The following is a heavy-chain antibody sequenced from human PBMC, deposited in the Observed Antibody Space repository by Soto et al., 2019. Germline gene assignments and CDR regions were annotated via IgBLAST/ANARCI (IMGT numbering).Heavy chain of an antibody. Sequence: EVQLLESGGGLVQPGGSLRLSCAASGFTFSSYAMSWVRQAPGKGLEWVSAISGSGGSTYYADSVKGRFTISRDNSKITLYLQMNSLRAEDTAVYYCARVGDFWSGYDDYWGQGTLVTVSS. J-gene: IGHJ4*02. CDR3: ARVGDFWSGYDDY. V-gene: IGHV3-23*01. CDR2: ISGSGGST. D-gene: IGHD3-3*01. CDR1: GFTFSSYA.